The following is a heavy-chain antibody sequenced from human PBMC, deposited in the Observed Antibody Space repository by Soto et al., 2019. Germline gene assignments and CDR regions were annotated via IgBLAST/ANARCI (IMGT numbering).Heavy chain of an antibody. Sequence: EVRLVESGGGLVQPGGSLRLSCEASGFSVSSNYMYWVRQAPGKGLECVSVIYSGGSTDHADSVKDRFTISRDNSKNTLYLQMNSLRAEDTAVYYCARRHYYGSDWGQGTLVTVSS. D-gene: IGHD3-10*01. CDR3: ARRHYYGSD. CDR1: GFSVSSNY. J-gene: IGHJ4*02. V-gene: IGHV3-66*04. CDR2: IYSGGST.